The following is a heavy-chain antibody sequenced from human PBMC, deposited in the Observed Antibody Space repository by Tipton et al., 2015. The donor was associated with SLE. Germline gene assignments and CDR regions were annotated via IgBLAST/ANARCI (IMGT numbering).Heavy chain of an antibody. CDR1: GGPISSPSHY. D-gene: IGHD1-7*01. Sequence: TLSLTCTVSGGPISSPSHYLSWVRLPAEKGLGWIGHIYTSGNTNYNPSLKSRVTMSIDTSKNQLSLRLSSVSAADTAVYYCARMRNYEEVHIDDLDLWGQGTMAIVSS. CDR3: ARMRNYEEVHIDDLDL. J-gene: IGHJ3*01. CDR2: IYTSGNT. V-gene: IGHV4-61*09.